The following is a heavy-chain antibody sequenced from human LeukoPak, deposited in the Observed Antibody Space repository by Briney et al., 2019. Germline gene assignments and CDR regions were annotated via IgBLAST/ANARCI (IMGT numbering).Heavy chain of an antibody. Sequence: GGSLRLSCAASGFTFSSYGMHWVRQAPGKGLEWVAFIRYDGSNKYYADSVKGRFTISRDNSKNTLYLQMNSLRAEDTAVYYCAKAGAVVVVVAKFFDYWGQGTLVTVSS. CDR3: AKAGAVVVVVAKFFDY. D-gene: IGHD2-15*01. J-gene: IGHJ4*02. CDR1: GFTFSSYG. CDR2: IRYDGSNK. V-gene: IGHV3-30*02.